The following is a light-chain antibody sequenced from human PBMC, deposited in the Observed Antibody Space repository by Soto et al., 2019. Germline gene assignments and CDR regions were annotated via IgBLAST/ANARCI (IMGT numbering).Light chain of an antibody. CDR2: DAS. Sequence: IQMTHSPPTLSASVGVRVTITCRASQSISSWLAWYQQKPGQAPKLLIYDASSLESGVPSRFSGSGSGTEFTLTISSLQPDDFATYYCQQYNSYPWTFGQGTKVDIK. CDR3: QQYNSYPWT. J-gene: IGKJ1*01. V-gene: IGKV1-5*01. CDR1: QSISSW.